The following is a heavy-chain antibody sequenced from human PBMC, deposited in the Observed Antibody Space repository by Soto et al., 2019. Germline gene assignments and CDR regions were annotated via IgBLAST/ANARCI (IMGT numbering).Heavy chain of an antibody. CDR3: TTEEGYDSSGYYDY. Sequence: GCVRLSCAASGFTFSNAWMNWVRKAPGKGLEWVGRIKSKTDGGTTDYAAPVKGRFTISRDDSKNTLYLQMNSLKTEDTAVYYCTTEEGYDSSGYYDYWGQGTLVTVST. D-gene: IGHD3-22*01. CDR1: GFTFSNAW. V-gene: IGHV3-15*07. J-gene: IGHJ4*02. CDR2: IKSKTDGGTT.